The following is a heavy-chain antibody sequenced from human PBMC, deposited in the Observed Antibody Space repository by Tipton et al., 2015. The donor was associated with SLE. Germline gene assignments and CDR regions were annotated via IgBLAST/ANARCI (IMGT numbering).Heavy chain of an antibody. V-gene: IGHV4-39*07. Sequence: TLSLTCFVSGDSITSDIYYWGWIRQPPGKGLEWIGEVFRGGSTNYSPSLESRVTITVDMSKNQFSLRLISVTAADTAVYYCASVCSSSTCEPFYFFGMDVWGQGTTVTVSS. CDR2: VFRGGST. CDR1: GDSITSDIYY. J-gene: IGHJ6*02. D-gene: IGHD2-2*01. CDR3: ASVCSSSTCEPFYFFGMDV.